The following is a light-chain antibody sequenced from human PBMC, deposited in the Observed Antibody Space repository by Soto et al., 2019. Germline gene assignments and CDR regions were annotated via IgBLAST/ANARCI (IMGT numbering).Light chain of an antibody. Sequence: DIQMTQSPSYVYASVGDTVTFTCWASEDVSRWLGWYQQKPGRAPSLLIFGATSLQDGVPSRFSATESGTHFTLTINGVQPDDFATYFCQQANVFPRSFGQGTKLDFK. CDR3: QQANVFPRS. CDR2: GAT. V-gene: IGKV1D-12*01. CDR1: EDVSRW. J-gene: IGKJ2*01.